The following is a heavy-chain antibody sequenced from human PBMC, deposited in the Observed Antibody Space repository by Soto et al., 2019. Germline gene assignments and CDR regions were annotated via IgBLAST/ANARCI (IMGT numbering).Heavy chain of an antibody. Sequence: GGSLRLSYAASGFTFDDYAMHWVRQAPGKGLEWVSGISWNSGSIGYADSVKGRFTISRDNAKNSLYLQMNSLRAEDTALYYCAKDKGLGYCSSTSCYGGLDYWGQGTLVTVSS. J-gene: IGHJ4*02. CDR3: AKDKGLGYCSSTSCYGGLDY. D-gene: IGHD2-2*01. V-gene: IGHV3-9*01. CDR2: ISWNSGSI. CDR1: GFTFDDYA.